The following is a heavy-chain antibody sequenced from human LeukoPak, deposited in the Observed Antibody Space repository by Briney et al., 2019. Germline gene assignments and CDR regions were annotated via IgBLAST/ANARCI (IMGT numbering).Heavy chain of an antibody. CDR3: AKDARYRSSWYYTDV. CDR1: GFTFSSYA. Sequence: GGSLRLSCAASGFTFSSYAMNWVRQAPGKGLEWVSSISGSLFSGSGAYTYYADSVKGRFTISRDNSKNTLYLQMTSLRGEDTAAYYCAKDARYRSSWYYTDVWGKGTTVTVSS. V-gene: IGHV3-23*01. J-gene: IGHJ6*03. D-gene: IGHD6-13*01. CDR2: ISGSLFSGSGAYT.